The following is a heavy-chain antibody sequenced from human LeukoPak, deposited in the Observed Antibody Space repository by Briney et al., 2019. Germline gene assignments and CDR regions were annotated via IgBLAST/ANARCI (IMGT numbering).Heavy chain of an antibody. CDR3: ARDPLEEAGPSHFDY. CDR2: ISSSSSYI. CDR1: GFTFSSYS. Sequence: GGSLRLSCAASGFTFSSYSMNWVRQAPGKGLEWVSSISSSSSYIYYADSVKGRFTISRDNAKNSLYLQMNSLRAEDTAVYYCARDPLEEAGPSHFDYWGQGTLVTVSS. V-gene: IGHV3-21*01. D-gene: IGHD6-19*01. J-gene: IGHJ4*02.